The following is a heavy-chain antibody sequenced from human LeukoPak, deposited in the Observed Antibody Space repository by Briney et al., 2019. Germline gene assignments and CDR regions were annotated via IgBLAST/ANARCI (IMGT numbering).Heavy chain of an antibody. CDR1: GFTFSSYW. CDR3: ARDSAILTHPIGEFDY. V-gene: IGHV3-7*01. D-gene: IGHD6-25*01. Sequence: GGSLRLSCAASGFTFSSYWMSWVRQAPGKGLEWVANIKQDGSEKYYVDSVKGRFTISRDNAKNSLYLQMNSLRAEDTAVYYCARDSAILTHPIGEFDYWGQGTLVTVSS. J-gene: IGHJ4*02. CDR2: IKQDGSEK.